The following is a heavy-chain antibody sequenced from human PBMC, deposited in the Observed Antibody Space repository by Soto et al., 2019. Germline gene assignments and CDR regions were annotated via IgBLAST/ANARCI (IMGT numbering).Heavy chain of an antibody. CDR3: ARSYGSSFAY. D-gene: IGHD6-13*01. CDR1: GGSISSYY. Sequence: SSETLSLTCTVSGGSISSYYWSWIRQPPGKGLEWIGYIYYSGSTNYNPSLKSRVTISVDTSKNQFSLKLSSVTAADTAVYYCARSYGSSFAYWGQGTRFTVSS. V-gene: IGHV4-59*08. CDR2: IYYSGST. J-gene: IGHJ4*02.